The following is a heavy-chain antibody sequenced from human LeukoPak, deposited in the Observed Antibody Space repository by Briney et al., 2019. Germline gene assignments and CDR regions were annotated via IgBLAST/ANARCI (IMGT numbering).Heavy chain of an antibody. V-gene: IGHV3-21*04. CDR2: ISSSSSYI. J-gene: IGHJ4*02. CDR3: AKEPVAGTWPD. Sequence: GGSLRLSCAASGFTFSSYSMNWVRQAPGKGLEWVSSISSSSSYIYYADSVKGRFTISRDNSKNTLYLQMNSLTAEDTAIYYCAKEPVAGTWPDWGQGTLVTVSS. D-gene: IGHD6-19*01. CDR1: GFTFSSYS.